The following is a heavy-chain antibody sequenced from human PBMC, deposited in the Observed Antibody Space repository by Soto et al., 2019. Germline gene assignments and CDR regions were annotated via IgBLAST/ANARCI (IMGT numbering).Heavy chain of an antibody. Sequence: TSETLSLTCTVSGGSISSGDYYWSWIRQPPGKGLEWIGYIYYSGSTYYNPSLKSRVTISVDTSKNQFSLKLSSVTAADTAVYYCARVMKDGYNSNWFDPWGQGTQVTVS. V-gene: IGHV4-30-4*01. CDR3: ARVMKDGYNSNWFDP. CDR2: IYYSGST. CDR1: GGSISSGDYY. J-gene: IGHJ5*02. D-gene: IGHD5-12*01.